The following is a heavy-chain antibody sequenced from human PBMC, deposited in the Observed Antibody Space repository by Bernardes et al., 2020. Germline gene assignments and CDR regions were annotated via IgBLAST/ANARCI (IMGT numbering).Heavy chain of an antibody. J-gene: IGHJ4*02. Sequence: GWSLILSCAASGFTFSSYAMSWVRQAPGKGLEWVSAISGSGGSTYYADSVKGRFTISRDNSKNTLYLQMNSLRAEDTAVYYCAKCGLEDGDSFDYWGQGTLVTVSS. CDR2: ISGSGGST. V-gene: IGHV3-23*01. CDR1: GFTFSSYA. D-gene: IGHD2-8*01. CDR3: AKCGLEDGDSFDY.